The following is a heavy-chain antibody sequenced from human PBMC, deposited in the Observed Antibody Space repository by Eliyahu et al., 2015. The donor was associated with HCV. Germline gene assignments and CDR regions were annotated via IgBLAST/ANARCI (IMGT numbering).Heavy chain of an antibody. V-gene: IGHV3-33*01. CDR1: GXTFGSXG. D-gene: IGHD4-11*01. CDR2: IWYDGGNK. CDR3: AREPSSYATNFDY. Sequence: QVQLVESGXGVVQPGKSLXXSXXASGXTFGSXGMHWVRQAPGKGLEWVAVIWYDGGNKXYADSVKGRFTISRDNSKNTLYLEMINLRAEDTAVYFCAREPSSYATNFDYWGPGTLVTVSS. J-gene: IGHJ4*02.